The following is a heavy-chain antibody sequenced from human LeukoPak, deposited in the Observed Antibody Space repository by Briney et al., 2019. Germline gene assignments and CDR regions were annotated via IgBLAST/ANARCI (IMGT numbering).Heavy chain of an antibody. Sequence: GGSLRLSCAASGFTFSSYGMHWVRQAPGKGLEWVAVISYDGSNEYYADSVKGRFTISRDNSKNTLYLQMNSLRAEDTAVYYCAKDLVYCSGGSCYQPNNWGQGTLVTVSS. V-gene: IGHV3-30*18. J-gene: IGHJ4*02. CDR2: ISYDGSNE. D-gene: IGHD2-15*01. CDR1: GFTFSSYG. CDR3: AKDLVYCSGGSCYQPNN.